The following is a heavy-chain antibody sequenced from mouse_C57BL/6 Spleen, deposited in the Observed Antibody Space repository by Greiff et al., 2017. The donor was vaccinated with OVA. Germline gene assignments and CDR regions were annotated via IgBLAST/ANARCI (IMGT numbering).Heavy chain of an antibody. V-gene: IGHV1-69*01. J-gene: IGHJ2*01. CDR3: FIYYDYDKGFDY. CDR1: GYTFTSYW. CDR2: IDPSDSYT. D-gene: IGHD2-4*01. Sequence: VQLQQSGAELVMPGASVKLSCKASGYTFTSYWMHWVKQRPGQGLEWIGEIDPSDSYTNYNQKFKGKSTLTVDKSSSTAYMQLSSLTSEDSAVYYCFIYYDYDKGFDYWGQGTTLTVSS.